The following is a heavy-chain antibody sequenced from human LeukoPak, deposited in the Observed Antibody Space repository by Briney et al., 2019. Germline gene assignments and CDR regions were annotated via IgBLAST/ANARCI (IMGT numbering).Heavy chain of an antibody. J-gene: IGHJ5*02. Sequence: SETLSLTCGVSGYSISSGYQWAWIRQSPGQGLEWIGSIYHSGSAHYNPSLKSRVTISVETSKNQFSLDMYSVTAADTAVYYCARDPRWLTPDCTSTSCYENYFDPWGQGTLVTVSS. CDR3: ARDPRWLTPDCTSTSCYENYFDP. D-gene: IGHD2-2*01. V-gene: IGHV4-38-2*02. CDR1: GYSISSGYQ. CDR2: IYHSGSA.